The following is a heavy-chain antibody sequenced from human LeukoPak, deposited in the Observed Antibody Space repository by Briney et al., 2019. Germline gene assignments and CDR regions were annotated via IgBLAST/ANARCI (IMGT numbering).Heavy chain of an antibody. D-gene: IGHD3-22*01. V-gene: IGHV3-21*01. CDR1: GFTFSSYS. CDR3: ARDPDYYDSSGYSDDAFAI. J-gene: IGHJ3*02. CDR2: ISSSSSYI. Sequence: GGSLRLSCAASGFTFSSYSMNWVRQAPGKGLEWVSSISSSSSYIYYADSVKGRFTISRDNAKNSLYLQMNSLRAEDTAVYYCARDPDYYDSSGYSDDAFAIWGQGTMVTVSS.